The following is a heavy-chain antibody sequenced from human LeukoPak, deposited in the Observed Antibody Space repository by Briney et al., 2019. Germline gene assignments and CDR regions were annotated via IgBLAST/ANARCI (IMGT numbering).Heavy chain of an antibody. Sequence: RTGGSLRLSCAASGFAFSSCGMHWVRQAPGKGLEWVAFISFDGSNKYSADSVKGRFTISRDNFKNTLFLQMNTLRAEDTAIYYCVKSVSTGLGVIDFWGQGTLVTVSS. D-gene: IGHD3-9*01. CDR3: VKSVSTGLGVIDF. CDR2: ISFDGSNK. J-gene: IGHJ4*02. CDR1: GFAFSSCG. V-gene: IGHV3-30*18.